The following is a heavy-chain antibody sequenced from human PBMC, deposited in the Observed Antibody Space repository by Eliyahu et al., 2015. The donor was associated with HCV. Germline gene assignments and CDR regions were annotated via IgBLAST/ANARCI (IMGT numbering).Heavy chain of an antibody. CDR2: IYQSATT. D-gene: IGHD3-10*01. CDR1: GGSISSGSXY. V-gene: IGHV4-39*01. J-gene: IGHJ1*01. Sequence: QLQMQESGPGLVKPSETLSLXCTVSGGSISSGSXYWAWIRQPPGKGLEWIGSIYQSATTYYYPSLKSRLTISVDKSNNLFSLRLTSLTAADTAVYYCARHSAGSYYGPGFQHWGQGALVIVSS. CDR3: ARHSAGSYYGPGFQH.